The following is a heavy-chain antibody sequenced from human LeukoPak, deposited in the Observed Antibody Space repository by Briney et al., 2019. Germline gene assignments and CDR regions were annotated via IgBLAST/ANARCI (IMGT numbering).Heavy chain of an antibody. D-gene: IGHD3-3*01. CDR3: ARSTTIFGVGPYYFDY. CDR1: GGSISSYY. CDR2: IYYSGST. J-gene: IGHJ4*02. V-gene: IGHV4-59*08. Sequence: PSETLSLTCTVPGGSISSYYWSWIRQPPGKGLEWIGYIYYSGSTNYNPSLKSRVTISVDTSKNQFSLKLSSVTAADTAVYYCARSTTIFGVGPYYFDYWGQGTLVTVSS.